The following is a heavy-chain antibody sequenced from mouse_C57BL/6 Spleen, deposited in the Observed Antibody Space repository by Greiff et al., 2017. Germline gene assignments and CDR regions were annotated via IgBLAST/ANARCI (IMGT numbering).Heavy chain of an antibody. Sequence: EVKLMESGEGLVKPGGSLTLSCAASGFTFSSYAMSWVRQTPEKRLEWVAYISSGGDYIYYADTVKGRFTISSDNARNTLYLQMSSLKSEDTAMYYCTREIDYYGSSYDYYAMDYWGQGTSVTVSA. J-gene: IGHJ4*01. CDR1: GFTFSSYA. D-gene: IGHD1-1*01. V-gene: IGHV5-9-1*02. CDR2: ISSGGDYI. CDR3: TREIDYYGSSYDYYAMDY.